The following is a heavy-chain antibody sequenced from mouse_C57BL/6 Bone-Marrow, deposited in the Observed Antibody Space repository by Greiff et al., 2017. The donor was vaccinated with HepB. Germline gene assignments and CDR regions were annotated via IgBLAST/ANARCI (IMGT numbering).Heavy chain of an antibody. J-gene: IGHJ2*01. CDR3: TNLYYYGSSSYYFDY. Sequence: EVQLQQSGAELVRPGASVKLSCTASGFNIKDDYMHWVKQRPEQGLEWIGWIDPENGDTEYASKFQGKATITADTSSNTAYLQLSSLTSEDTAVYYCTNLYYYGSSSYYFDYWGQGTTLTVSS. CDR1: GFNIKDDY. V-gene: IGHV14-4*01. D-gene: IGHD1-1*01. CDR2: IDPENGDT.